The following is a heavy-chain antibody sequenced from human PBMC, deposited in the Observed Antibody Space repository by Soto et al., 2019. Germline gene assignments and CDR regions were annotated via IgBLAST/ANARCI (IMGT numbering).Heavy chain of an antibody. CDR2: ISYDGSNK. J-gene: IGHJ6*02. D-gene: IGHD1-1*01. CDR3: TKASSDRNHRDV. V-gene: IGHV3-30*18. CDR1: GFTFSSYG. Sequence: PGGSLRLSCAASGFTFSSYGMHWVRQAPGKGLEWVAVISYDGSNKYYADSVKGRFTISRDNSKNTLYLQKSSLRAEDTALYDCTKASSDRNHRDVWGQGTKVTVSS.